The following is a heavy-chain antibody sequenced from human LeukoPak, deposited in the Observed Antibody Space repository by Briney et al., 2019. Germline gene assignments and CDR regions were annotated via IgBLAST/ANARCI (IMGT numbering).Heavy chain of an antibody. D-gene: IGHD5-12*01. CDR2: ISWNSGSI. J-gene: IGHJ4*02. CDR3: AKTPSYSGYDWGYFDY. Sequence: GGSLRLSCAASGFTFDDYAMHWVRQAPGKGLEWVSGISWNSGSIGYADSVKGRFTISRDNAKNSLYLQMNSLRAEDTALYYCAKTPSYSGYDWGYFDYWGQGTLVTVSS. CDR1: GFTFDDYA. V-gene: IGHV3-9*01.